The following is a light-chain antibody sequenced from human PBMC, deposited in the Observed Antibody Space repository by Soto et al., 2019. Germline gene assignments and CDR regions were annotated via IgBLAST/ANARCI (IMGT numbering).Light chain of an antibody. J-gene: IGKJ1*01. Sequence: IVYTQSPGTLSWSAGDRANLSCRASQSVSNYLAWYPQRPGQAPRLLIYGASSRATGIPDRFSGSGSGTDFTLTISRLEPEDSAVYFCQHYSSQTFGQATKVAIK. CDR2: GAS. V-gene: IGKV3-20*01. CDR3: QHYSSQT. CDR1: QSVSNY.